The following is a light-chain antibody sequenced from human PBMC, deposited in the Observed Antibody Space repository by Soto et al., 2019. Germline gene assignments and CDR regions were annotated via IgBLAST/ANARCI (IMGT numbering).Light chain of an antibody. J-gene: IGLJ1*01. CDR3: SSYTNIKTRACV. V-gene: IGLV2-14*01. CDR1: SGDIGSYNR. CDR2: EVT. Sequence: QSVLTQPASVSGSPGQSITISCTGTSGDIGSYNRVSWYQQHPGKAPQLIIYEVTDRPSGVSHRFSGSKSGNTASLTISGLQAEDEAEYYCSSYTNIKTRACVFGTGTKLTVL.